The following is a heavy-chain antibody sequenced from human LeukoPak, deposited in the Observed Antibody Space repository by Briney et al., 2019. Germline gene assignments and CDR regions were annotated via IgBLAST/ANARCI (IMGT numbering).Heavy chain of an antibody. J-gene: IGHJ4*02. Sequence: QAGGSLRLSCVASGFSFGSNWMSWVRQAPGKGLEWVANIKQDGSEKNYVDSVKGRFTISRDNAKNSLYLQMNSLRAEDTAVYYCARVGYVWGSYRYGGWGQGTLVTVSS. D-gene: IGHD3-16*02. CDR1: GFSFGSNW. CDR2: IKQDGSEK. V-gene: IGHV3-7*01. CDR3: ARVGYVWGSYRYGG.